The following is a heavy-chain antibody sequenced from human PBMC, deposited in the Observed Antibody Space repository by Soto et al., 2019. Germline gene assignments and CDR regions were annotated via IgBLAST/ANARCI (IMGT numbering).Heavy chain of an antibody. CDR2: ISYDGSKK. CDR1: GFTLSNYA. CDR3: ARVLRGGWSSAYYYGMDV. Sequence: VGSLRLSCAASGFTLSNYAMHWVRQAPGKGLEWVTVISYDGSKKYYADSVKGRFTISRDNSKNTLYLQMKSLRGEDTAVYYCARVLRGGWSSAYYYGMDVWGQGTTVTVSS. D-gene: IGHD6-19*01. V-gene: IGHV3-30*01. J-gene: IGHJ6*02.